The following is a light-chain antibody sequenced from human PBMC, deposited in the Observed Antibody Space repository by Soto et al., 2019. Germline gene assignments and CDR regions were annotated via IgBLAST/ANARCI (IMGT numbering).Light chain of an antibody. CDR3: QQYGSSGWT. V-gene: IGKV3-20*01. CDR2: GAS. Sequence: EIVLTQSPGTLSLSPGERAALSCWASQSVSSSYLAWYQQKPGQAPRLPIYGASSRATGIPDRFSGSGSGTDFTLTISRLEPEDFAVYYCQQYGSSGWTFGQGTKVDIK. CDR1: QSVSSSY. J-gene: IGKJ1*01.